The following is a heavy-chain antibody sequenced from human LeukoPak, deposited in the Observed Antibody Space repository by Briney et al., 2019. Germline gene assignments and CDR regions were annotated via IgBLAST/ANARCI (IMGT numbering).Heavy chain of an antibody. J-gene: IGHJ4*02. CDR3: ARVGVAAAGTSYLDY. CDR2: IYYSGST. V-gene: IGHV4-39*07. D-gene: IGHD6-13*01. CDR1: GGSISSSSYY. Sequence: SETLSLTCTVSGGSISSSSYYWGWIRQPPGKGLEWIGSIYYSGSTYYHPSLKSRVTISVDTSKNQFSLKLSSVTAADTAVYYCARVGVAAAGTSYLDYWGQGTLVTVSS.